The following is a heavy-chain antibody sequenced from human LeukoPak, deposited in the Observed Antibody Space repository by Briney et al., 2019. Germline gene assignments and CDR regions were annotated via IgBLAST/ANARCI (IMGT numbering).Heavy chain of an antibody. CDR1: GFTFSSYW. CDR3: ARGGSTSSSDAFDI. D-gene: IGHD2-2*01. Sequence: QPGGSLRLSCAASGFTFSSYWMSWVRQAPGKGVEWVANIKQDGSEKYYVDSVKGRFTISRDNGKNSLYLQMNSLRAEDTAVYYCARGGSTSSSDAFDIWGQGTMVTVSS. V-gene: IGHV3-7*01. CDR2: IKQDGSEK. J-gene: IGHJ3*02.